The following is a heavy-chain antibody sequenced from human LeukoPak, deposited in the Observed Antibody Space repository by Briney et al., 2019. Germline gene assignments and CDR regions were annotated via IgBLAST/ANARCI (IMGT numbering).Heavy chain of an antibody. CDR2: ISGSGGST. CDR3: ANDLRITIFGVVIMERYMDV. CDR1: GFTFSSYG. Sequence: GGSLRLSCAASGFTFSSYGMSWVRQAPGKGLEWVSAISGSGGSTYYADSVKGRFTISRDNSKNTLYLQMNSLRAEDTAVYYCANDLRITIFGVVIMERYMDVWGKGTTVTVSS. D-gene: IGHD3-3*01. J-gene: IGHJ6*03. V-gene: IGHV3-23*01.